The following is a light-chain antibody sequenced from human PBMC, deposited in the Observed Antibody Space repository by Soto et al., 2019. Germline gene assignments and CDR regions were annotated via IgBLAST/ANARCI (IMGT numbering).Light chain of an antibody. Sequence: DIQMTQSPSTLSASVGDRVTITCRASQSISTWLAWYHQKPGKAPKLLIYDASSLESGVPSRFSGSGSGTEFTLTISSLQPDDFATYYCQQYHSYSYTFGQGTKLEIK. V-gene: IGKV1-5*01. J-gene: IGKJ2*01. CDR1: QSISTW. CDR2: DAS. CDR3: QQYHSYSYT.